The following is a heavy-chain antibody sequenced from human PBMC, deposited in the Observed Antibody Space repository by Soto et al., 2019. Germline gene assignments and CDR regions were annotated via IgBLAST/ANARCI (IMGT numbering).Heavy chain of an antibody. Sequence: SETLSLTCTVSGGSVTNSSYYWGWIRQSPGKGLEWIGSVYYRGRSYSKSSVKSRVTISVDTSKNRFSLSLNSVTASDTAVYFCVSQRTTVPTQAYFDYWGPGARVNV. CDR2: VYYRGRS. CDR3: VSQRTTVPTQAYFDY. D-gene: IGHD4-17*01. V-gene: IGHV4-39*01. CDR1: GGSVTNSSYY. J-gene: IGHJ4*02.